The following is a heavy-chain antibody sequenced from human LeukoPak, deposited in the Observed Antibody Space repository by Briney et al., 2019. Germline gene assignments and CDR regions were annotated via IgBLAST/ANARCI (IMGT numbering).Heavy chain of an antibody. CDR2: IYHSGST. CDR3: ARETPHYDILTGYYSSAFDI. CDR1: GGSISSGGYS. D-gene: IGHD3-9*01. Sequence: PSETLSLTCAVSGGSISSGGYSWRWIRQPPGKGLEWIGYIYHSGSTYYNPSLKSRVTISVDRSKNQFSLELSSVTAADTAVYYCARETPHYDILTGYYSSAFDIWGQGTMVTVSS. V-gene: IGHV4-30-2*01. J-gene: IGHJ3*02.